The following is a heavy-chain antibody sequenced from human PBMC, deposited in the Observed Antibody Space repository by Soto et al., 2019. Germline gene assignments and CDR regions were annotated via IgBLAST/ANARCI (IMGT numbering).Heavy chain of an antibody. CDR2: ISSSSSTI. D-gene: IGHD3-3*01. Sequence: EVQLVESGGGLVQPGGSLRLSCAASGFTFSSYSMNWVRQAPGKGLEWVSYISSSSSTIYYADSVKGRFTISRDNAKNSLYLQMNSLRAEDTAVYYCARAPYDFWSGYHYLYFDYWGQGTLVTVSS. V-gene: IGHV3-48*01. CDR3: ARAPYDFWSGYHYLYFDY. CDR1: GFTFSSYS. J-gene: IGHJ4*02.